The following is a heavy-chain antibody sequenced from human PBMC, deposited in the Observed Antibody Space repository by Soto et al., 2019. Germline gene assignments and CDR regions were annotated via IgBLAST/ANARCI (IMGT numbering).Heavy chain of an antibody. CDR3: AKDPSPQPIPAVTPGWFDP. D-gene: IGHD4-4*01. CDR2: IYFTGKT. Sequence: SETLSLTCTVSGDSIRDGGYYWAWMRQRPGKGLEWMGYIYFTGKTNYNPSLENRLTMSVDMSRRQLYLRLTSVTAADTAVYFCAKDPSPQPIPAVTPGWFDPWGQGISVTVSS. CDR1: GDSIRDGGYY. V-gene: IGHV4-31*03. J-gene: IGHJ5*02.